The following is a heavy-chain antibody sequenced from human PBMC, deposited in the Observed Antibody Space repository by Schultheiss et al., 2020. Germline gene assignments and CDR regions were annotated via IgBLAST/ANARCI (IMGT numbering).Heavy chain of an antibody. V-gene: IGHV3-48*01. Sequence: GESLKISCAASGFTFSSYSMNWVRQAPGKGLEWVSYISSSSSTIYYADSVKGRFTISRDNSKNTLYLQMNSLRAEDTAVYYCARGKPVWLLLSYGMDVWGQGTTVTVSS. CDR3: ARGKPVWLLLSYGMDV. J-gene: IGHJ6*02. D-gene: IGHD6-19*01. CDR2: ISSSSSTI. CDR1: GFTFSSYS.